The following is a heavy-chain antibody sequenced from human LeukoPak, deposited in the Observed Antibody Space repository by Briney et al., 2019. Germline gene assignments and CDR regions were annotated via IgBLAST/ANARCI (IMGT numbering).Heavy chain of an antibody. CDR1: GYTFTDYH. CDR2: INPNSGAT. V-gene: IGHV1-2*02. J-gene: IGHJ4*02. CDR3: ARVDPNYYDSSGYPSMIDY. Sequence: ASVKVSCKASGYTFTDYHMHWVRQAPGQGLEWMGWINPNSGATNYAQKFQGRVTMTRDTSISTAYMELRSLRSDDTAVYYCARVDPNYYDSSGYPSMIDYWGQGTLVTVSS. D-gene: IGHD3-22*01.